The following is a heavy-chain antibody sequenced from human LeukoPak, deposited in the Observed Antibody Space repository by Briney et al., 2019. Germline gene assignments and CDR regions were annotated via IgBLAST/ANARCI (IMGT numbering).Heavy chain of an antibody. CDR2: IYYSGST. CDR3: ARVSWFPGTSYYYMDV. D-gene: IGHD1-1*01. J-gene: IGHJ6*03. CDR1: GGSISSSSSY. V-gene: IGHV4-39*07. Sequence: SETLSLTCTVSGGSISSSSSYWGWIRQPPGKGLEWIGSIYYSGSTYYNPSLKSRVTISVDTSKNQFSLKLSSVTAADTAVYYCARVSWFPGTSYYYMDVWGKGTTVTVSS.